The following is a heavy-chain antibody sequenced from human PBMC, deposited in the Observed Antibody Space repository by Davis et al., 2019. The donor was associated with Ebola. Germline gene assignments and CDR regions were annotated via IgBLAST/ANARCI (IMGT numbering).Heavy chain of an antibody. Sequence: SETLSLTCAVYGGSFSGYYWSWIRQPPGKGLEWIGEINHSGSTNYNPSLKSRVTISVDTSKNQFSLKLSSVTAADTAVYYCARLGDCSSTSCYSGLDYWGQGTLVTVSS. CDR3: ARLGDCSSTSCYSGLDY. CDR2: INHSGST. D-gene: IGHD2-2*02. J-gene: IGHJ4*02. V-gene: IGHV4-34*01. CDR1: GGSFSGYY.